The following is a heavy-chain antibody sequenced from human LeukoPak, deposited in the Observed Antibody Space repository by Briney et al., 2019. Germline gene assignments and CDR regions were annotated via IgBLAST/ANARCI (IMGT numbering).Heavy chain of an antibody. Sequence: PSETLSLTCAVYGGSFSGYYWSWVRQPPGKGPEWIGEINHSGSTNYNPSLKSRVTISVDTPKNQFSLKLSSVTAADTAVYYCARVRLYYDFWSGYRSSWFDPWGQGTLVTVSS. V-gene: IGHV4-34*01. CDR3: ARVRLYYDFWSGYRSSWFDP. CDR1: GGSFSGYY. CDR2: INHSGST. J-gene: IGHJ5*02. D-gene: IGHD3-3*01.